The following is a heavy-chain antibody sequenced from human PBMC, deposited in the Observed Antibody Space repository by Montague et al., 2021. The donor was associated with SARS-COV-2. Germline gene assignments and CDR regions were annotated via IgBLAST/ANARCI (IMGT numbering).Heavy chain of an antibody. Sequence: SVKVSCKASGYTFTSYGISWVRQAPGQGLEWMGWISAYNGNTNYAQKLQGRVTMTTDTSTSTAYIELRSLRSDDTAVYYCARVQRITIFGVVTYFDYWGQGTLVTVSS. D-gene: IGHD3-3*01. CDR2: ISAYNGNT. CDR1: GYTFTSYG. CDR3: ARVQRITIFGVVTYFDY. J-gene: IGHJ4*02. V-gene: IGHV1-18*01.